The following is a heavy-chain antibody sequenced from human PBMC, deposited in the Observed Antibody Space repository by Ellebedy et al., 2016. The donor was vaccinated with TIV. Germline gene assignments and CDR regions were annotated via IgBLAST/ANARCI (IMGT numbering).Heavy chain of an antibody. CDR3: ARHVDEYSSTKRFDP. CDR2: IYYSGST. D-gene: IGHD6-6*01. J-gene: IGHJ5*02. CDR1: GGSISSSSYY. Sequence: MPSATLSLTCTVSGGSISSSSYYWGWIRQPPGKGLEWIGSIYYSGSTYYKPSLKSRVTISVDTSKNQFSLKLSPVTAADTAVYYCARHVDEYSSTKRFDPWGQGTLVTVSS. V-gene: IGHV4-39*01.